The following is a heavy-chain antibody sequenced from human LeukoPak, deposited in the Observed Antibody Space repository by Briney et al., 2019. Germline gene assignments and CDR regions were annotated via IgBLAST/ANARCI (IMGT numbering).Heavy chain of an antibody. Sequence: AASVKVSCKASGGTFSSYAISWVRQAPGQGLEWMGGIIPIFGTANYAQKFQGRVTITADESTSTAYMGLSSLRSEDTAVYNCASLRTFKVDWGQGTMVTVSS. D-gene: IGHD2/OR15-2a*01. CDR1: GGTFSSYA. CDR2: IIPIFGTA. CDR3: ASLRTFKVD. J-gene: IGHJ3*01. V-gene: IGHV1-69*13.